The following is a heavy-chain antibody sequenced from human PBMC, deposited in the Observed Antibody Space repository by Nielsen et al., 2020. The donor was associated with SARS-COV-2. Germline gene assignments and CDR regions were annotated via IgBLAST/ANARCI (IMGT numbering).Heavy chain of an antibody. D-gene: IGHD3-22*01. Sequence: GESLKISCAGSGFTFSSYEMNWVRQAPGKGLEWISYISSSGSTIYYADSVKGRFTISRDNAKNTLYLQMNSLRAEDTAVYYCARDLYYDSSGFDYWGQGTLVTVSS. J-gene: IGHJ4*02. V-gene: IGHV3-48*03. CDR1: GFTFSSYE. CDR2: ISSSGSTI. CDR3: ARDLYYDSSGFDY.